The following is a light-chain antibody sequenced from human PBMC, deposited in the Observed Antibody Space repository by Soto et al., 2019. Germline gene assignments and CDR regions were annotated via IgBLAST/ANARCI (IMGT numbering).Light chain of an antibody. V-gene: IGKV1-5*03. J-gene: IGKJ1*01. CDR2: KAS. CDR1: QSFSRW. CDR3: QQYNDNWT. Sequence: DIQMTQSPSTLSASVGNRITITSSAIQSFSRWLAWYQQKSGNSPKLLIYKASILESGFPSRFSGSGSGIEFTLAISSLQPDDSATYYCQQYNDNWTFGQGTKVDIK.